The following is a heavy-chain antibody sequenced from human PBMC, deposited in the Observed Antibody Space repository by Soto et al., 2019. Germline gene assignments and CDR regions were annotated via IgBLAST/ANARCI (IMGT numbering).Heavy chain of an antibody. CDR2: IIPLLNTP. V-gene: IGHV1-69*01. D-gene: IGHD6-6*01. Sequence: QVQLVQSGAEVKKPGSSVKVSCRASGGTFSSYAVSWVRQAPGQGLEWMGVIIPLLNTPKYVQKFQGRVTITPDASATTAYMELSSLRSEDTAVYYCARESSSPNYYYYGMDVWGQGTTVTVSS. CDR1: GGTFSSYA. CDR3: ARESSSPNYYYYGMDV. J-gene: IGHJ6*02.